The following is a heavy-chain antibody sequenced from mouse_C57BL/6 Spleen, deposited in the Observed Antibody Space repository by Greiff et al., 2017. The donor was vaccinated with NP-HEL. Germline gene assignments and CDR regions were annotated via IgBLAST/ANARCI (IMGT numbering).Heavy chain of an antibody. CDR2: IDPSDSYT. V-gene: IGHV1-50*01. CDR3: ARPIYYGNSYAMDY. Sequence: VKLQQPGAELVKPGASVKLSCKASGYTFTSYWMQWVKQRPGQGLEWIGEIDPSDSYTNYNQKFKGKATLTVDTSSSTAYMQLSSLTSEDSAVYYCARPIYYGNSYAMDYWGQGTSVTVSS. D-gene: IGHD2-1*01. J-gene: IGHJ4*01. CDR1: GYTFTSYW.